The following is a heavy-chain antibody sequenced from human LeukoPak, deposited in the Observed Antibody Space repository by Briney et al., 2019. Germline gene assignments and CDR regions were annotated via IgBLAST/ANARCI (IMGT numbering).Heavy chain of an antibody. V-gene: IGHV4-31*03. Sequence: SETLSLTCTVSGGSISSGGYYWSWIRQHPGKGLEWIGYIYYSGGTYYNPSLKSRVTISVDTSKNQFSLKLSSVTAADTAVYYCARENGGIFGVVNDYWGQGTLVTVSS. CDR2: IYYSGGT. CDR3: ARENGGIFGVVNDY. CDR1: GGSISSGGYY. D-gene: IGHD3-3*01. J-gene: IGHJ4*02.